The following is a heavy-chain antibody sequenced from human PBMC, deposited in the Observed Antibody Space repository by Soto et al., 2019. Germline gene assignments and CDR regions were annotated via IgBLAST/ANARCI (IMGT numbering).Heavy chain of an antibody. CDR1: GGTFSSYA. J-gene: IGHJ1*01. CDR3: ARARRYLHAF. Sequence: ASVKVSCKASGGTFSSYAISWVRQAPGQGLEWMGWINPYNGSTSYAQKFQGRVTMTRDTSISTVYMELSRLRSEDTAVYYCARARRYLHAFCGQGSLVTVSA. CDR2: INPYNGST. V-gene: IGHV1-8*02. D-gene: IGHD3-16*02.